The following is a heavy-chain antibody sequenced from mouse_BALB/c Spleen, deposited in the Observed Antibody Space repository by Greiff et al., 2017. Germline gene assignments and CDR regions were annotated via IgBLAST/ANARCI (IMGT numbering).Heavy chain of an antibody. CDR3: ARGIYYGAWFAY. CDR2: IDPANGNT. CDR1: GFNIKDTY. D-gene: IGHD2-13*01. V-gene: IGHV14-3*02. Sequence: VQLKESGAELVKPGASVKLSCTASGFNIKDTYMRWVKQRPEQGLEWIGRIDPANGNTKYDPKFQGKATITADTSSNTAYLQLSSLTSEDTAVYYCARGIYYGAWFAYWGQGTLVTVSA. J-gene: IGHJ3*01.